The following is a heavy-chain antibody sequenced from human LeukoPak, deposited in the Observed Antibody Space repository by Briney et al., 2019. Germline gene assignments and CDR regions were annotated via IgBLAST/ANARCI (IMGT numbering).Heavy chain of an antibody. V-gene: IGHV4-59*08. D-gene: IGHD3/OR15-3a*01. CDR2: IYYSGST. Sequence: PSETLSLTCTVSGGSISSYYWSWIRQPPGKGLEWIGYIYYSGSTNYNASLKSQVSISIDTSKNQFSLRLPSVTAADTAVYYCARQTGSGLFILPGGQGTLVTVSS. J-gene: IGHJ4*02. CDR3: ARQTGSGLFILP. CDR1: GGSISSYY.